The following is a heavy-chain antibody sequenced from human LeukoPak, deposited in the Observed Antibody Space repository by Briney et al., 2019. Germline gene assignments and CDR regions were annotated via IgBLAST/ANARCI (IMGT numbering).Heavy chain of an antibody. J-gene: IGHJ4*02. Sequence: GGSLRLSCAASGFTFSSYAMHWVRQAPGKGLEWVAVMSYDGSNKYYADSVKGRFTISRDNAKNSVYLQMNSLRAEDTALYYCAKETERGYCSGGSCYTWYYFDYWGQGALVTVSS. CDR3: AKETERGYCSGGSCYTWYYFDY. CDR2: MSYDGSNK. CDR1: GFTFSSYA. V-gene: IGHV3-30*04. D-gene: IGHD2-15*01.